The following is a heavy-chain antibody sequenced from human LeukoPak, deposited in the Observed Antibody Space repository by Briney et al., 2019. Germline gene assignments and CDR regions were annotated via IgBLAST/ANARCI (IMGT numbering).Heavy chain of an antibody. D-gene: IGHD3-3*01. CDR3: ARDQYDTWSRRGNFDS. J-gene: IGHJ4*02. Sequence: HPGGSLRLSCAASGFSFEDYGMEWVRQAPGKGLEWVAAIWYDGSNDHYADSVKGRFTITRDNLRNTVGLEMRSLRVEDTAVFYCARDQYDTWSRRGNFDSWGQGTLVIVSS. CDR1: GFSFEDYG. CDR2: IWYDGSND. V-gene: IGHV3-33*01.